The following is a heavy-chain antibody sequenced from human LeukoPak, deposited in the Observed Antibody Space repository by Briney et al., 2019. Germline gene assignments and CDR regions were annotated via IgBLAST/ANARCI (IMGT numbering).Heavy chain of an antibody. D-gene: IGHD3-22*01. CDR3: ARFLPRYYYDNSGYFAGPIDY. CDR2: IYDSENT. V-gene: IGHV4-39*01. J-gene: IGHJ4*02. CDR1: GGSISSSSYY. Sequence: SETLSLTCTVSGGSISSSSYYWGWIRQPPGKGLEWIVSIYDSENTYYNPSLKSQLTITIDTSKNQFSLKLSSLTAATTAVYHCARFLPRYYYDNSGYFAGPIDYWGQGKLVTVSS.